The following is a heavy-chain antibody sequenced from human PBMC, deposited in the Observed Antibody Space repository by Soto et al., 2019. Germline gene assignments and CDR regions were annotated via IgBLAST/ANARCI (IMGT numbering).Heavy chain of an antibody. CDR1: GGTFSSYA. V-gene: IGHV1-69*13. CDR2: IIPIFGTA. J-gene: IGHJ4*02. Sequence: GASVKVSCKASGGTFSSYAISWVRQAPGQGLEWMGGIIPIFGTANYAQKFQGRVTITADESTSTAYMELSSLRSEDTAVYYCARGSELIDYSSSFDYWGQGTLVTVSS. CDR3: ARGSELIDYSSSFDY. D-gene: IGHD4-4*01.